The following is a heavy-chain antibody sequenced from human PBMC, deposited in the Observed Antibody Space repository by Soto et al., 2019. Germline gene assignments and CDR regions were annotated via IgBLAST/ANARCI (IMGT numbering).Heavy chain of an antibody. CDR2: INHSGST. J-gene: IGHJ4*02. V-gene: IGHV4-34*01. D-gene: IGHD6-19*01. CDR1: GGSFSGYY. CDR3: ARYSSGFIFDY. Sequence: PSETLSLTCAVCGGSFSGYYWSWIRQPPGKGLEWIGEINHSGSTNYNPSLKSRVTISVDTSKNQFSLKLSSVTAADTAVYYWARYSSGFIFDYWGQGTLVTVTS.